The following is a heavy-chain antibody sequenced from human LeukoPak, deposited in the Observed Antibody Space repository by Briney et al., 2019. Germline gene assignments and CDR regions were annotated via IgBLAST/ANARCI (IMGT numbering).Heavy chain of an antibody. CDR2: IRYDGSDK. V-gene: IGHV3-30*02. CDR1: GFTFSTYG. Sequence: GGSLRLSCVASGFTFSTYGMHWVRQAPGKGLEWVAFIRYDGSDKFYADSVKGRFTTSRDNSKNTLYLQMNSLRVEDTAVYSCAKDLDCSGGTCHKAFDYWGQGIVVTVSS. J-gene: IGHJ4*02. D-gene: IGHD2-15*01. CDR3: AKDLDCSGGTCHKAFDY.